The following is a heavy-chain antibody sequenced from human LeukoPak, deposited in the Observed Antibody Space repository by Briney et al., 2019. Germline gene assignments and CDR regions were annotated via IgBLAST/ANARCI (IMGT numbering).Heavy chain of an antibody. CDR2: ISAYNANT. D-gene: IGHD5-18*01. J-gene: IGHJ4*02. CDR3: ARLYLRGYSYGYVSPRALDY. CDR1: GYTFTNYG. V-gene: IGHV1-18*01. Sequence: ASVKVSCKASGYTFTNYGISWVRQAPGQGLEWMGWISAYNANTNYAQKLQGRVTMTTDTSTSTAYMELRSLRSDDTAVYYCARLYLRGYSYGYVSPRALDYWGQGTLVTVSS.